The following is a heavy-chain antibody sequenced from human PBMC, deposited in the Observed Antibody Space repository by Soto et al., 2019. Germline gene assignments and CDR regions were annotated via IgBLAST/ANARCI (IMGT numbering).Heavy chain of an antibody. CDR2: ISGSGGST. CDR1: GFTFSSYA. J-gene: IGHJ4*02. CDR3: AKDTDYGDYASFYDY. D-gene: IGHD4-17*01. Sequence: EVQLLESGGGLVQPGGSLRLSCAASGFTFSSYAMSWVRQAPGKGLEWVSAISGSGGSTYYADSVKGRFTISRDNSKNTLYLPIERQRAEDTAVYYCAKDTDYGDYASFYDYWGQGTLVTVSS. V-gene: IGHV3-23*01.